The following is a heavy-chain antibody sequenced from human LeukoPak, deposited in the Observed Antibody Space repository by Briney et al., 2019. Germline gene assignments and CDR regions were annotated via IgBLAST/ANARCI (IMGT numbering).Heavy chain of an antibody. V-gene: IGHV3-30*04. CDR3: AREGLRGIDY. CDR2: ISYDGSNK. Sequence: PGRSLRLSCAASGFTFSSYAMHWVRQAPGKGLEWVAVISYDGSNKYYADSVKGRFTISRDNSNNTLYLQMNSLRAEDTGVYYCAREGLRGIDYRGQGTLVTVSS. CDR1: GFTFSSYA. J-gene: IGHJ4*02. D-gene: IGHD2-15*01.